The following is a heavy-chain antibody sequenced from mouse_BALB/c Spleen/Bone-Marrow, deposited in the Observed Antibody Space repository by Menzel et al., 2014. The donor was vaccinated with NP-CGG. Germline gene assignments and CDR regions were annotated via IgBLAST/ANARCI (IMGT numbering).Heavy chain of an antibody. V-gene: IGHV5-9-2*01. CDR3: ARHAYYDQTEVSFVY. CDR2: ISGGGSYT. J-gene: IGHJ3*01. D-gene: IGHD2-4*01. Sequence: EVKVVESGGGLVKSGGSLKLSCAASGFTFNSYGMSWVRQTPEKWLEWVATISGGGSYTFYPDSVKGRFTISRDNAKNNLYLQLSSLRSEDTALYYCARHAYYDQTEVSFVYWGQGTLVTVSA. CDR1: GFTFNSYG.